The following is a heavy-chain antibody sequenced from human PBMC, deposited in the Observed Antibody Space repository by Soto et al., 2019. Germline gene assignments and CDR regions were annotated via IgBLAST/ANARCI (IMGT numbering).Heavy chain of an antibody. V-gene: IGHV4-31*03. CDR1: GGSISSGDYY. Sequence: PSETLSLTCTVSGGSISSGDYYWSWIRQHPGKGLECIGYISHSGSTYYNPSLRSRVTISSDTSKNQFSLELSSVTAADTAVYYCARDWAPYSGSSDSFDYWGQGTLVTVSS. J-gene: IGHJ4*02. CDR3: ARDWAPYSGSSDSFDY. CDR2: ISHSGST. D-gene: IGHD1-26*01.